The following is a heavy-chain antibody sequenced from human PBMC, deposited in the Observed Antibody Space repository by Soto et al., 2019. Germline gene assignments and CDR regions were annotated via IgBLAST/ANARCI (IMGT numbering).Heavy chain of an antibody. CDR1: GYTFIYY. D-gene: IGHD6-13*01. CDR3: ERGGSWDEY. CDR2: INPTNGGT. V-gene: IGHV1-2*02. J-gene: IGHJ4*02. Sequence: QVQLVPSGAEVKRPGASVTVSCKASGYTFIYYMHWVRQAPGKGLEWMGWINPTNGGTNYAPKFQGRVTMTRDTSSGTVYLELTSMRSDDTAVYVCERGGSWDEYWGRGTLVTVSS.